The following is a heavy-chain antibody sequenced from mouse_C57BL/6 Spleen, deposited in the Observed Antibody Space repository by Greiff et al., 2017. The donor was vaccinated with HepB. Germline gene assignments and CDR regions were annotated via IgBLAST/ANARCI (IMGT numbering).Heavy chain of an antibody. D-gene: IGHD1-1*01. Sequence: QVQLQQSGPGLVQPSQSLSITCTVSGFSLTSYGVHWVRQSPGKGLEWLGVIWSGGSTDYNAAFISRLSISKDNSKGQVFFKMNSLQADDTAIYYCASPYYYGSSFPFAYWGQGTLVTVSA. CDR2: IWSGGST. V-gene: IGHV2-2*01. CDR3: ASPYYYGSSFPFAY. J-gene: IGHJ3*01. CDR1: GFSLTSYG.